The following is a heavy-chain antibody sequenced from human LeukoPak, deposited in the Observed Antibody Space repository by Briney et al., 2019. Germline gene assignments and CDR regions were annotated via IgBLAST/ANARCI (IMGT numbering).Heavy chain of an antibody. V-gene: IGHV3-21*01. CDR3: AKELSSSSWYHSSYDY. Sequence: GGSLRLSCAASGFTFSSYSMNWVRQAPGKGLEWVTSISSSSSYIYYADSVKGRFTISRDNSKNTLYMQMNRLRSEDTAVYYCAKELSSSSWYHSSYDYGGQGNRVTVSA. CDR1: GFTFSSYS. D-gene: IGHD6-13*01. J-gene: IGHJ4*02. CDR2: ISSSSSYI.